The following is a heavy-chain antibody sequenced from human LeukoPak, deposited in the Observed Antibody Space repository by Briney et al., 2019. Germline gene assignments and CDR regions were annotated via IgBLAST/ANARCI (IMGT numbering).Heavy chain of an antibody. Sequence: GGSLRLSCAVSGFTSSRHWMSWVRQPPEKGLEWVANIKEDTSEENYVDSVKGRFTISRDNAKNSLYLQMNSLRAEDTAVYYCAIAAGWELGYWGQGTLVTVSS. J-gene: IGHJ4*02. V-gene: IGHV3-7*01. CDR1: GFTSSRHW. CDR3: AIAAGWELGY. D-gene: IGHD6-25*01. CDR2: IKEDTSEE.